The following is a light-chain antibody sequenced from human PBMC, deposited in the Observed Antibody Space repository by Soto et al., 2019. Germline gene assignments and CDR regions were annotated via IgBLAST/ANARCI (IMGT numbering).Light chain of an antibody. J-gene: IGKJ1*01. CDR3: QQYATSPRT. CDR2: GAS. V-gene: IGKV3-20*01. CDR1: QSVTDNS. Sequence: EIVLMQSPDTLSLSPGERATLSCRASQSVTDNSLAWYQQKPGRAPRLLIYGASAGATGIPDRFSGGGSGTDFTLTIRRLEHEDFEVYYCQQYATSPRTLGHGTKVDIK.